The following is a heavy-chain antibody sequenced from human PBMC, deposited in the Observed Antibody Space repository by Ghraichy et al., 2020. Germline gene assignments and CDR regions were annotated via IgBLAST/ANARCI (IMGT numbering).Heavy chain of an antibody. V-gene: IGHV3-30*03. J-gene: IGHJ6*02. D-gene: IGHD4-17*01. CDR2: ISYDGSNS. Sequence: GGSLRLSCAASGFTFKTYGIHWVRQAPGQGLEWVAVISYDGSNSYYADPVRGRFTISRDNSKSTMYLQMNSLRREDTAVYYCVRDRDKDGDYKIFYYYGMDVWGQGTTVTVSS. CDR1: GFTFKTYG. CDR3: VRDRDKDGDYKIFYYYGMDV.